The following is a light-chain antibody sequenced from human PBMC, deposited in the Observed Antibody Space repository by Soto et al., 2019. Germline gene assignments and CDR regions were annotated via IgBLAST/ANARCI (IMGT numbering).Light chain of an antibody. V-gene: IGLV1-51*01. CDR1: SSNIGSNY. CDR2: DNG. J-gene: IGLJ2*01. CDR3: GTWDNSLSAV. Sequence: QSVLTQPPSVSAAPGQKVTISCSGSSSNIGSNYVSWYQQLPGAAPKLLIYDNGKRPSGIPDRFSGSQSGTSATLGITGLQTGDEAGYYCGTWDNSLSAVFGGGTKLTVL.